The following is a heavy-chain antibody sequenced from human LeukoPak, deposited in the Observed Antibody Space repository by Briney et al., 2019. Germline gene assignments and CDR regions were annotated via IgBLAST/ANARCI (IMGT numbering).Heavy chain of an antibody. CDR1: GGTFSSYA. CDR3: ARDLYYYDSSGPSPLVY. J-gene: IGHJ4*02. D-gene: IGHD3-22*01. V-gene: IGHV1-69*04. Sequence: ASVKVSCKASGGTFSSYAISWVRQAPGQGLEWMGRIIPILGIANYAQKFQGRVMITADKSTSTAYMELSSLRSEDTAVYYCARDLYYYDSSGPSPLVYWGQGTLVTVSS. CDR2: IIPILGIA.